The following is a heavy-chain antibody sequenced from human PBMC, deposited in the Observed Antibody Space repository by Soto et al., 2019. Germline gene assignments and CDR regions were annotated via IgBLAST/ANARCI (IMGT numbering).Heavy chain of an antibody. J-gene: IGHJ6*02. V-gene: IGHV1-24*01. CDR2: FDPEDGET. Sequence: ASVKVSCKVSGYTLTELSMHWVRQAPGKGLEWMGGFDPEDGETIYAQKFQGRVTMTEDTSTDTAYMELSSLRSEDTAVYYCATAVPLIVGATTYYYYYGMDVWGQGTTVTVSS. CDR3: ATAVPLIVGATTYYYYYGMDV. CDR1: GYTLTELS. D-gene: IGHD1-26*01.